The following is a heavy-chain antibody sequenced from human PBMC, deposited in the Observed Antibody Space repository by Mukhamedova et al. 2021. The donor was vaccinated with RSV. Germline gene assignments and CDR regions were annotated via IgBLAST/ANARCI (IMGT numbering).Heavy chain of an antibody. CDR3: ARDTIVATSYFDY. J-gene: IGHJ4*02. D-gene: IGHD5-12*01. CDR2: ISYEGSNK. Sequence: QAPGKGLEWVAVISYEGSNKYYADSVKGRLTIARDNSKNTLYLQMNSLRAEDTAVYYCARDTIVATSYFDYWGQGTLVTVSS. V-gene: IGHV3-30*04.